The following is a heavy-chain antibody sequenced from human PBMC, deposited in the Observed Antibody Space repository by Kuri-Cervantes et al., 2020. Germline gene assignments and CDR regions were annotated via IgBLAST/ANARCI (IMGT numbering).Heavy chain of an antibody. CDR2: INPNSGGT. V-gene: IGHV1-2*02. Sequence: ASVKVSCKASGYTFTGYYMHWVRQAPGQGFEWMGWINPNSGGTNYAQKFQGRVTMTRSTSISTAYMELSSLRSEDTAVYYCASKYCGGDCYSHLVYYYMDVWGKGTTVTVSS. D-gene: IGHD2-21*02. CDR1: GYTFTGYY. CDR3: ASKYCGGDCYSHLVYYYMDV. J-gene: IGHJ6*03.